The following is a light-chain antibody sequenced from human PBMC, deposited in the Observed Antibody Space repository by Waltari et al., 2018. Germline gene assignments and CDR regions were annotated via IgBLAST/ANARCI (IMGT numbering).Light chain of an antibody. V-gene: IGLV1-40*01. J-gene: IGLJ3*02. CDR3: QSYATHWGV. CDR2: DNN. CDR1: NSTIGAGYD. Sequence: QSVLTPPPSVSGAPGQRVTISCTGNNSTIGAGYDVNWFQQPPGTAPKLLIFDNNIRPFGVTNRFSGSKSGASASLAIAGLHPDDEAYYFCQSYATHWGVFGGGTKLTVL.